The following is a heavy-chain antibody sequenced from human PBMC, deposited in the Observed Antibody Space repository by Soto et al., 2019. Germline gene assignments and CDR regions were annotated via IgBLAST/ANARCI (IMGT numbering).Heavy chain of an antibody. J-gene: IGHJ3*02. CDR2: IYSGGST. V-gene: IGHV3-53*01. Sequence: GGSLRLSCAASGFTVSSNYMSWVRQAPGKGLEWVSVIYSGGSTYYADSVKGRFTISRDNSKNTLYLQMNSLRAEDTAVYYCAARIAVAGTDAFDIWGQGTMVTVSS. CDR1: GFTVSSNY. D-gene: IGHD6-19*01. CDR3: AARIAVAGTDAFDI.